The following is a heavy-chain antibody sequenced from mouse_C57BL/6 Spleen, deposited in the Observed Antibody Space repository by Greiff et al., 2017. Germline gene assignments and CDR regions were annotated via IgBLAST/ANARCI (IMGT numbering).Heavy chain of an antibody. Sequence: VQLQQSGAELVKPGASVKLSCKASGYTFTSYWMQWVKQRPGQGLEWIGEIDPSDSYTNYNQKFKGKATLTVDTSSSTAYMQLSSLTSEDSAVYYCAREGDYGSRKYYFDYWGQGTTLTVSS. CDR2: IDPSDSYT. J-gene: IGHJ2*01. CDR1: GYTFTSYW. D-gene: IGHD1-1*01. V-gene: IGHV1-50*01. CDR3: AREGDYGSRKYYFDY.